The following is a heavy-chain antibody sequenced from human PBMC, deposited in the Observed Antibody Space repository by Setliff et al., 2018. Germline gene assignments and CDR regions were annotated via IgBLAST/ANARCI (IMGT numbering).Heavy chain of an antibody. V-gene: IGHV4-38-2*02. CDR3: ARDVVRGDDAFDI. D-gene: IGHD3-10*01. J-gene: IGHJ3*02. CDR1: GYSINSDCF. Sequence: PSETLSLTCAVSGYSINSDCFWGWIRQPPGKGLEWIGTISHSGSTSYNSSLKSRVTMSVDTSKNQFFLKLSSVTAADTAVYYCARDVVRGDDAFDIWGQGTMVTVSS. CDR2: ISHSGST.